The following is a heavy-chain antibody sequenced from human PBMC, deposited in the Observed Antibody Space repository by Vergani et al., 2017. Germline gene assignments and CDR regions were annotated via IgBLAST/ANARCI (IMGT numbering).Heavy chain of an antibody. Sequence: VHLVESGGGLVQPGRSLRLSCSGSGFTLGDYAMTWVRQAPGQGLEWVSVISYDGNKKNYADSVKGRFTISRDNSKNTLYLEMNALRAEDTAVYYCARDFLTRVTTLDYYYMGVWGKGTTVTVSS. CDR3: ARDFLTRVTTLDYYYMGV. CDR2: ISYDGNKK. CDR1: GFTLGDYA. D-gene: IGHD1-1*01. V-gene: IGHV3-30*04. J-gene: IGHJ6*03.